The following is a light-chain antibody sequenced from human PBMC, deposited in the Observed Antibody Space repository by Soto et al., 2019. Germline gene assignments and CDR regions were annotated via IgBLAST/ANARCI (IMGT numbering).Light chain of an antibody. CDR3: HQYGRSPRT. CDR1: QSVNGQF. V-gene: IGKV3-20*01. J-gene: IGKJ1*01. CDR2: GAS. Sequence: EIVLTQSPDTLSLSPGERATLSCRASQSVNGQFFAWHQQKPDQAPRLLIHGASNRAAGIPDRFSGSGSGTDFTLTISRLEPEDFAVYYCHQYGRSPRTFGQGTKVEFK.